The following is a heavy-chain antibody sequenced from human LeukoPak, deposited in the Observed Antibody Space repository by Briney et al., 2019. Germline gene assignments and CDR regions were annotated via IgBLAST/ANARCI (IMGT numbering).Heavy chain of an antibody. Sequence: GRSPRLSCAASGFTFSSYGMHWVRQAPGKGLEWVAVISYDGSNKYYADSVKGRFTISRDNSKNTLYLQMNSLRAEDTAVYCCAKDSLTGHTNRPSYFDYWGQGTLVTVSS. J-gene: IGHJ4*02. CDR2: ISYDGSNK. D-gene: IGHD3-9*01. V-gene: IGHV3-30*18. CDR3: AKDSLTGHTNRPSYFDY. CDR1: GFTFSSYG.